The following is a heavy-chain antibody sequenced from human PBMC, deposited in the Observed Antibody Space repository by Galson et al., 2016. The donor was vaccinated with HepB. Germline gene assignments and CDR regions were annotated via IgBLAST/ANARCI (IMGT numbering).Heavy chain of an antibody. CDR1: GFSFSRYG. CDR3: VKTGLADFDS. CDR2: TSGNESNK. Sequence: SLRLSCAASGFSFSRYGMHWVRQAPGKGLEWVAVTSGNESNKYYGDSVKGRFTTSRNNSRNTLYLQMNGLRPEDTAVYYCVKTGLADFDSWGQGTLVTVSS. D-gene: IGHD3/OR15-3a*01. V-gene: IGHV3-30*18. J-gene: IGHJ4*02.